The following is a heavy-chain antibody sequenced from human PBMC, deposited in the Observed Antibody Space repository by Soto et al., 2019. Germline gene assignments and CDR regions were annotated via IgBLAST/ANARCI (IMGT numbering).Heavy chain of an antibody. J-gene: IGHJ4*02. Sequence: PAGSLRLSCAASGFTFSSYGMHWVRQAPGKGLEWVAVIWYDGSNKYYADSVKGRFTISRDNSKNTLYLQMNSLRAEDTAVYYCARDTGGPTPPYFDYWGQGTLVTVSS. V-gene: IGHV3-33*01. CDR2: IWYDGSNK. CDR1: GFTFSSYG. D-gene: IGHD2-8*02. CDR3: ARDTGGPTPPYFDY.